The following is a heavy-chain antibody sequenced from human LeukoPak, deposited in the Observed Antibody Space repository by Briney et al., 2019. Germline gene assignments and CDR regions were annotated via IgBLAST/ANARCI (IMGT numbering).Heavy chain of an antibody. CDR2: INHSGRT. D-gene: IGHD5-24*01. CDR3: ARVGRDVYNFHY. V-gene: IGHV4-34*01. CDR1: GGSFSGYY. J-gene: IGHJ4*02. Sequence: SETLSLTCAVYGGSFSGYYWNWIRQPPGKGLEWIGEINHSGRTNYNPSLKSRVTISVDTSKNQFSLKLSSVTAADTAVYYCARVGRDVYNFHYWGQGTLVTVSS.